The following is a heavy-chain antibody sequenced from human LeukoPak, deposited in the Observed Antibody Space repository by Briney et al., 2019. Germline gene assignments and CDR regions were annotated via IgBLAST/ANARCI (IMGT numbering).Heavy chain of an antibody. D-gene: IGHD1-1*01. J-gene: IGHJ6*03. CDR2: ISGSGGRT. CDR1: GFSFSSYA. Sequence: GGSLRLSCAASGFSFSSYAMSWVRQAPGKGLEWVSTISGSGGRTYYPDSVKGRFTISRDNSKNTLYLQMNSLRAEDTAVYYCAKGGWNAGYYMDVWGKGTTVTVSS. CDR3: AKGGWNAGYYMDV. V-gene: IGHV3-23*01.